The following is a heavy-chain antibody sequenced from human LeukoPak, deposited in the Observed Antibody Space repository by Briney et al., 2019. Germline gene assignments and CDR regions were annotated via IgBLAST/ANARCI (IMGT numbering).Heavy chain of an antibody. D-gene: IGHD2-15*01. V-gene: IGHV1-2*02. J-gene: IGHJ4*02. CDR2: INPNSGGT. Sequence: ASVKVSCKASGYTFTGYYMHWVRQAPGQGLEWMGWINPNSGGTNYARKFQGRVTMTRDTSISTAYMELSRLRSDDTAVYYCARVRRYCSGGSCYYFDYWGQGTLVTVSS. CDR1: GYTFTGYY. CDR3: ARVRRYCSGGSCYYFDY.